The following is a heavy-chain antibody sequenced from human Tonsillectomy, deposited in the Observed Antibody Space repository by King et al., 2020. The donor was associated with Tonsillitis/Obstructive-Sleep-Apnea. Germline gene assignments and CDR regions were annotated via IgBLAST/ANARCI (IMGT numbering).Heavy chain of an antibody. CDR2: IRSKTDGGTT. J-gene: IGHJ4*02. V-gene: IGHV3-15*01. CDR1: GFTFNNAW. CDR3: TTDSRWEGGETY. Sequence: VQLVESGGGLVKPGGSLRLSCAASGFTFNNAWLSWVRQAPGKGLEWGGRIRSKTDGGTTDHTAPVTGRFTISRYDSKNALYLQMNSLKTEATAVYYCTTDSRWEGGETYWGQGTLVTVSS. D-gene: IGHD3-16*01.